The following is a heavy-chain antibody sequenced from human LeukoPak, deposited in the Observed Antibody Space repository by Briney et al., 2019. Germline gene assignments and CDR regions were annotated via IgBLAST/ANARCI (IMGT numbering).Heavy chain of an antibody. D-gene: IGHD3-10*01. Sequence: GGSLRLSCAASGFTVSSHFMSWVRQAPGKGLEWVSVLYDDGTTKYPDSVKGRFTISRDNAKNSMYLQMNSLRAEDTAVYYCARDGMGVIKAFDTWGQGTMVTVSS. CDR2: LYDDGTT. CDR1: GFTVSSHF. V-gene: IGHV3-53*01. J-gene: IGHJ3*02. CDR3: ARDGMGVIKAFDT.